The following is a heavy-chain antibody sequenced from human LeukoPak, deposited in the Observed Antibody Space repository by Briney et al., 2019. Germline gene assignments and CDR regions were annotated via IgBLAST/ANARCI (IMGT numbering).Heavy chain of an antibody. CDR3: ARVGLVVPPDY. Sequence: PSETLSLTCTVSGGSISSYYWSWIRQPPGKGLEWIGEINHSGSTNYNPSLKSRVTISVDTSKNQFSLKLSSVTAADTAVYCCARVGLVVPPDYWGQGTLVTVSS. CDR2: INHSGST. CDR1: GGSISSYY. J-gene: IGHJ4*02. V-gene: IGHV4-34*01. D-gene: IGHD2-2*01.